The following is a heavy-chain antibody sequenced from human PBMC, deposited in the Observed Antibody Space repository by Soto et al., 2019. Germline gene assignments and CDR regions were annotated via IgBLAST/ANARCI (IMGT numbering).Heavy chain of an antibody. CDR2: ISYDGSNK. Sequence: QVQLVESGGGVVQPGRSLRLSCAASGFTFSSYGMHWVRQAPGKGLEWVAVISYDGSNKYYADSVKGRFTISRDNSKNTLYLQMNSLRAEETAVYYCAKLDILTGYYGGVDYWGQGTLVTVSS. CDR3: AKLDILTGYYGGVDY. CDR1: GFTFSSYG. J-gene: IGHJ4*02. V-gene: IGHV3-30*18. D-gene: IGHD3-9*01.